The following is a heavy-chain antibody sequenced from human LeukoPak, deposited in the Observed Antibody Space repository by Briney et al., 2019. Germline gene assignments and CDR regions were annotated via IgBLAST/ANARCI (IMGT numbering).Heavy chain of an antibody. V-gene: IGHV4-59*08. J-gene: IGHJ4*02. Sequence: SETLSLTCTVSGGSISSYYWSWIRQPPGKGLEWIGYIYYSGSTNYNPSLKSRVTISVDTSKNQFSLKLSSVTAADTAVYYCARLKVITYYYDSSGYYFFDYWGQGTLVTVSS. CDR1: GGSISSYY. D-gene: IGHD3-22*01. CDR3: ARLKVITYYYDSSGYYFFDY. CDR2: IYYSGST.